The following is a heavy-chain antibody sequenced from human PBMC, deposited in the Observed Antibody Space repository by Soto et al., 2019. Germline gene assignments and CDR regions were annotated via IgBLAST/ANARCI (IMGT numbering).Heavy chain of an antibody. CDR3: ARASIYGTYYYFDH. D-gene: IGHD1-26*01. J-gene: IGHJ4*02. Sequence: GASVKVSCKASGYTFTSDGITWVRQAPGQGLEWMGWITVNSGNTHYAQKLQGRVTMTTDTSTTTAYMELWSLRSDDTAVYYCARASIYGTYYYFDHWGQGTPVTVS. CDR2: ITVNSGNT. CDR1: GYTFTSDG. V-gene: IGHV1-18*04.